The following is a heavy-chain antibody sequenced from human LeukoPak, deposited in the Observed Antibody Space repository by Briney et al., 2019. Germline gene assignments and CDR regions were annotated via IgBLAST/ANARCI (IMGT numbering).Heavy chain of an antibody. CDR1: GGTFSSYA. Sequence: SVKVSCKASGGTFSSYAISWVRQAPGQGLEWMGRIIPIFGTANYAQKFQGRVTITTDESTSTAYMELSSLRSEDTAVYYCARDPNPYSGEGDYWGQGNLVTASS. V-gene: IGHV1-69*05. J-gene: IGHJ4*02. CDR2: IIPIFGTA. D-gene: IGHD3-10*01. CDR3: ARDPNPYSGEGDY.